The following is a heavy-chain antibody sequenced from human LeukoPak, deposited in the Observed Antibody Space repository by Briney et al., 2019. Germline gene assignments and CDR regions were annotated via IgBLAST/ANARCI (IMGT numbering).Heavy chain of an antibody. CDR2: IYSTGET. CDR1: GFSVSSNY. Sequence: EPGRSLRLSCAVSGFSVSSNYMSWVRQAPGKGPEWVSVIYSTGETYYADSVKGRFTTARDKSKNTVYLQMNSLRVEDTAIYYCARGRSGQASYWGQGTLVTVSS. J-gene: IGHJ4*02. V-gene: IGHV3-66*01. D-gene: IGHD2-15*01. CDR3: ARGRSGQASY.